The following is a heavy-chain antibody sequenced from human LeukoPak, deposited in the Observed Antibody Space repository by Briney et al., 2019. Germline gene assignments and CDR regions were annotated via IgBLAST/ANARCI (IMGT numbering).Heavy chain of an antibody. CDR3: ATLSSQLYYDSSGSPGRRRYYYMDV. CDR1: GFTFSSYV. Sequence: QSGGPLRLSCAASGFTFSSYVMHWVRQAPGKGLEWVAIISYDGSNEYYADSVKGRFTISRDNSKNTLYLQMNSLRAEDTAVYYCATLSSQLYYDSSGSPGRRRYYYMDVWGKGTTVTVSS. CDR2: ISYDGSNE. V-gene: IGHV3-30*04. D-gene: IGHD3-22*01. J-gene: IGHJ6*03.